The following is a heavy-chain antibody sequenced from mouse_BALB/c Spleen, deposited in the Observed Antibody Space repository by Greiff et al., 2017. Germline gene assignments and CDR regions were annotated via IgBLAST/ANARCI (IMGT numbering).Heavy chain of an antibody. CDR1: GYSITSDYA. V-gene: IGHV3-2*02. D-gene: IGHD1-1*01. Sequence: EVMLVESGPGLVKPSQSLSLTCTVTGYSITSDYAWTWIRQFPGNKLEWMGYISYSGSTSYNPSLKSRISITRDTSKNQFFLQLNSVTTEDTATYYCARDYGSTPWFAYRGQGTLVTVSA. CDR3: ARDYGSTPWFAY. J-gene: IGHJ3*01. CDR2: ISYSGST.